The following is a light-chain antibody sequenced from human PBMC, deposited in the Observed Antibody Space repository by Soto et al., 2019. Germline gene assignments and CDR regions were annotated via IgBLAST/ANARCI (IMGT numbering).Light chain of an antibody. J-gene: IGLJ2*01. V-gene: IGLV2-14*01. CDR2: DVS. Sequence: QSALTQPASVSGSPGQSITISCTGTSRDVGGYKYVSWYQQHPGKAPKLMIFDVSNRPSGVSNRFSGSKSGNTASLTISGLQAEDEADYYCSSYTSSTTVVFGGGTKVTVL. CDR3: SSYTSSTTVV. CDR1: SRDVGGYKY.